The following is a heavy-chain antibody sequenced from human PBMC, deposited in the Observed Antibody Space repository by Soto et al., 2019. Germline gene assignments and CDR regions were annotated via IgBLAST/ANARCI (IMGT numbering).Heavy chain of an antibody. D-gene: IGHD3-3*01. V-gene: IGHV3-23*01. Sequence: GGSLRLSCAASGFTFSSYSRSWVRQAPGKGLEWVSAISGSGGSTYYADSVKGRFTISRDNSKNTLYLQMNSLRAEDTAVYYCAKFRDPGGYYIAYWGQGTLVTVSS. CDR3: AKFRDPGGYYIAY. CDR2: ISGSGGST. J-gene: IGHJ4*02. CDR1: GFTFSSYS.